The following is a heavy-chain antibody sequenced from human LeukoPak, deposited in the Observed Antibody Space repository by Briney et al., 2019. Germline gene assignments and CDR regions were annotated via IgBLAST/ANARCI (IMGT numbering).Heavy chain of an antibody. CDR2: ISAYNGNT. CDR3: ARESRSDVDIVAGKAAFDI. J-gene: IGHJ3*02. V-gene: IGHV1-18*01. Sequence: GASVKVSCKASGYTFTSYGISWVRQAPGQGLEWMGWISAYNGNTNYAQKLQGRVTMTTDTSTSTAYMELRSLRSDDTAVYYCARESRSDVDIVAGKAAFDIWGQGTMVTVSS. CDR1: GYTFTSYG. D-gene: IGHD5-12*01.